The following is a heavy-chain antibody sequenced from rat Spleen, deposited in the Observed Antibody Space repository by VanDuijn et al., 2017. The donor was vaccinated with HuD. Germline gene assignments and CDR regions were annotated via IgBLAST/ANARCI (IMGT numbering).Heavy chain of an antibody. V-gene: IGHV5-31*01. Sequence: EVQLVESGGGLVQPGRSLKLSCVASGFTFNNYWMTWIRQAPGKGLEWVASISYDGRTTNHRDSVKGRFTISRDNAKSTLDLQMDSLRSEDTATYYCARRYDFDYWGQGVMVTVSS. CDR1: GFTFNNYW. CDR3: ARRYDFDY. D-gene: IGHD2-1*01. J-gene: IGHJ2*01. CDR2: ISYDGRTT.